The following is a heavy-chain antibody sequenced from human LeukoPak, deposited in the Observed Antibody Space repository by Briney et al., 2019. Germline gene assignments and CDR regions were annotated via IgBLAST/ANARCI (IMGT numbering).Heavy chain of an antibody. CDR2: INHSGST. J-gene: IGHJ4*02. V-gene: IGHV4-34*01. D-gene: IGHD3-22*01. CDR3: ARPYRPYDSSGYYYGFDY. Sequence: SETLSLTCAVYGGSFSGYYWSWIRQPPGKGLEWMGEINHSGSTNYNPSLKSRVTISVDTSKNQSSLKLSSVTAADTAVYYCARPYRPYDSSGYYYGFDYWGQGTLVTVSS. CDR1: GGSFSGYY.